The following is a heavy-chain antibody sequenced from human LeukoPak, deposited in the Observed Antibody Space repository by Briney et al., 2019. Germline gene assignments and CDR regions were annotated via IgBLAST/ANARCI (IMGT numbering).Heavy chain of an antibody. J-gene: IGHJ4*02. Sequence: GGSLRLSCSTSGFTFSSYAMHWVRQAPGKGLECVSALTGDGGRTYYADSVKGRFTISRDNSKNTLYLQMSSLRVEDTAVYYCVKDPFYGGNPLYYFDYWGQGTLVAVSS. V-gene: IGHV3-64D*06. CDR2: LTGDGGRT. D-gene: IGHD4-23*01. CDR1: GFTFSSYA. CDR3: VKDPFYGGNPLYYFDY.